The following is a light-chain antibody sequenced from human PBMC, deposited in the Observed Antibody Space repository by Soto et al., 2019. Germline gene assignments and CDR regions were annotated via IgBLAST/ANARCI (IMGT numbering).Light chain of an antibody. J-gene: IGLJ2*01. V-gene: IGLV2-8*01. CDR1: SSDVGGYNY. CDR3: SSYAGINGVV. CDR2: DVN. Sequence: QSVLTQPPSAPGSPGQSVTISCTGTSSDVGGYNYVSWYQKHPGKAPKLMIYDVNKRPPGVPDRFSGSKSGNTASLSVSGLQAEDEADSSGSSYAGINGVVFGGGTKLTVL.